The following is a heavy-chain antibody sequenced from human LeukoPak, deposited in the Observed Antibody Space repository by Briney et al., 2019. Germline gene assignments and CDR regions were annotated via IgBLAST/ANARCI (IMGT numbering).Heavy chain of an antibody. CDR1: GFTFSSYA. Sequence: GGSLRLSCAASGFTFSSYAMRWVRQAPGKGLEWVSVISYDGSNKYYADSVKGRFTISRDNSKNTLYLQMNSLRAEDTAVYYCARGGLHSSSWYFYYYYYGMDVWGQGTTVTVSS. CDR3: ARGGLHSSSWYFYYYYYGMDV. CDR2: ISYDGSNK. J-gene: IGHJ6*02. D-gene: IGHD6-13*01. V-gene: IGHV3-30-3*01.